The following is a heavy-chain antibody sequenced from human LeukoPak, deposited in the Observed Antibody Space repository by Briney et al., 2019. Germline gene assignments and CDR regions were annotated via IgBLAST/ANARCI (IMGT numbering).Heavy chain of an antibody. CDR3: ARDSGNFKYFDY. D-gene: IGHD3-10*01. CDR2: IYYSGST. Sequence: SETLSLTCTVSGGSISSGAYYWNWIRQHPGKGLEWIGYIYYSGSTYYNPSLKSRVTISVDTSKNQFSLKLSSVTAADTAVYYCARDSGNFKYFDYWGQGTLVTVSS. CDR1: GGSISSGAYY. V-gene: IGHV4-31*03. J-gene: IGHJ4*02.